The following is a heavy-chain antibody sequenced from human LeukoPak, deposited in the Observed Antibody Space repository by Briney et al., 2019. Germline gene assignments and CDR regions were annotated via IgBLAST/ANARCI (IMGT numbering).Heavy chain of an antibody. CDR1: GGSINSNNW. CDR2: IYTSGST. J-gene: IGHJ3*02. D-gene: IGHD3-22*01. Sequence: PSETLSLTCAVSGGSINSNNWWSWIRQPAGKGLEWIGRIYTSGSTNYNPSLKSRVTMSVDTSKNQFSLKLSSVTAADTAVYYCARHDYYDSSGYYYQAAFDIWGQGTMVTVSS. CDR3: ARHDYYDSSGYYYQAAFDI. V-gene: IGHV4-4*07.